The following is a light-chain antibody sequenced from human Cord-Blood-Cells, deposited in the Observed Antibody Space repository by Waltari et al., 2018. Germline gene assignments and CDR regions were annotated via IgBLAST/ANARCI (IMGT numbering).Light chain of an antibody. CDR1: QSISSY. CDR3: QQSYSTPYT. CDR2: AAS. J-gene: IGKJ2*01. V-gene: IGKV1-39*01. Sequence: VGDRVTITCRASQSISSYLNWYQQKPGKAPKLLIYAASSLQSGVPSRFSGSGSGTDFTLTISSQQPEDFATYYCQQSYSTPYTFGQGTKLEIK.